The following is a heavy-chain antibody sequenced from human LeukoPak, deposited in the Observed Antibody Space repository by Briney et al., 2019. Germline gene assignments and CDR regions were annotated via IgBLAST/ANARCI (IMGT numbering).Heavy chain of an antibody. J-gene: IGHJ6*02. CDR2: IDSDTYGNTI. Sequence: PGGSLRLSCAASGFTLSSYSMNWVRQAPGKGLEWISYIDSDTYGNTIYYPHTVKGRFTISRDNAKNSLYLQMNSLRAEDTAVYYCARQEGYSSSILSHYYYYYGMDVWGQGTTVTVSS. V-gene: IGHV3-48*04. D-gene: IGHD6-6*01. CDR3: ARQEGYSSSILSHYYYYYGMDV. CDR1: GFTLSSYS.